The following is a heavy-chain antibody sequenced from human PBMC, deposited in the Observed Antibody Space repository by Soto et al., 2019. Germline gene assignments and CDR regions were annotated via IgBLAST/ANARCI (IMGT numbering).Heavy chain of an antibody. CDR2: ISSTTNYI. Sequence: GSLGLSCAAAGFTLTRYSMNWVRQAPGKGLEWVSSISSTTNYIYYGDSMKGRFTISRDNAKNSLYLEMNSLRAEDTAVYYCARESEDLTSNFDYWGQGTLVTVSS. CDR3: ARESEDLTSNFDY. CDR1: GFTLTRYS. J-gene: IGHJ4*02. V-gene: IGHV3-21*06.